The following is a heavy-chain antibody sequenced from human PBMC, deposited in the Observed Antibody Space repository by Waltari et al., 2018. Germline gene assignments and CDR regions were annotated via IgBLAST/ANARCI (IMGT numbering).Heavy chain of an antibody. CDR3: ARGGGRGGSFSFHMDV. J-gene: IGHJ6*03. D-gene: IGHD3-10*01. CDR1: GGTFGSSA. V-gene: IGHV1-69*12. CDR2: IIPMFGRT. Sequence: QVQLVQSGAEVKKPGSSVKVSCKASGGTFGSSAISWVRQAPGQGIEWMGGIIPMFGRTNYPKNFQDRVKITADESTSIAYMELSGLRFDDTAVYFCARGGGRGGSFSFHMDVWGKGTTVTISS.